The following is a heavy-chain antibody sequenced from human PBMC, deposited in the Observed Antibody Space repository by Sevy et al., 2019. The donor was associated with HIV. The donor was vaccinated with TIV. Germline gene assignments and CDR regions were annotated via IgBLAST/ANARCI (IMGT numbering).Heavy chain of an antibody. CDR2: INGRGGST. CDR3: ARPSPRIAAAASAFYDN. Sequence: GGSLRLSCVVSGYSFSSYAISWVRQAPGKGLEWVSTINGRGGSTYYADSVKGLFTISRDDPKYTLLLQMIHLRVDDTAIYYCARPSPRIAAAASAFYDNWGQGTLVTVSS. V-gene: IGHV3-23*01. D-gene: IGHD6-13*01. J-gene: IGHJ4*02. CDR1: GYSFSSYA.